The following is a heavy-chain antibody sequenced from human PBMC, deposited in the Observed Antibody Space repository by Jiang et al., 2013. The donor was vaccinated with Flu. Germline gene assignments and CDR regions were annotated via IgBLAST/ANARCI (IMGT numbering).Heavy chain of an antibody. J-gene: IGHJ3*02. CDR1: GASVTRYY. CDR3: ASAYYSYYYDSRNYYNGDAFDI. D-gene: IGHD3-22*01. Sequence: GSGLVKPSETLSLTCSVSGASVTRYYWTWIRQPPGMGLEWIGSISNSGTTIYNPSLKSRVTFSLDTSKNQLSLTLKSVTGADTAVYYCASAYYSYYYDSRNYYNGDAFDIWGQGTKVAVSS. CDR2: ISNSGTT. V-gene: IGHV4-59*08.